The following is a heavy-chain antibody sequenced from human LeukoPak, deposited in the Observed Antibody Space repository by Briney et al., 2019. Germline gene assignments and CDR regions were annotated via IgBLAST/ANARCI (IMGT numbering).Heavy chain of an antibody. J-gene: IGHJ4*02. CDR3: ARDSDTAMSAFDY. CDR2: IIPIFGTA. V-gene: IGHV1-69*13. CDR1: GGTFSSYA. D-gene: IGHD5-18*01. Sequence: SVKVSCEASGGTFSSYAISWVRQAPGQGLEWMGGIIPIFGTANYAQKFQGRVTITADESTSTAYMELSSLRSEDTAVYYCARDSDTAMSAFDYWGQGTLVTVSS.